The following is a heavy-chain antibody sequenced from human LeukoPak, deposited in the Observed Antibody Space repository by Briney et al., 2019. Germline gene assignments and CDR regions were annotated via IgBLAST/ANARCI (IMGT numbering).Heavy chain of an antibody. J-gene: IGHJ4*02. CDR3: AREYEPLFDY. CDR1: GYTFTSYY. CDR2: INPSGGST. V-gene: IGHV1-46*01. D-gene: IGHD3-16*01. Sequence: ASVKVSFKASGYTFTSYYMYWVRQAPGQGLEWMGIINPSGGSTSYAQKFQGRVTMTRDTSTSTVYMELSSLRSEDTAVYYCAREYEPLFDYWGQGTLVTVSS.